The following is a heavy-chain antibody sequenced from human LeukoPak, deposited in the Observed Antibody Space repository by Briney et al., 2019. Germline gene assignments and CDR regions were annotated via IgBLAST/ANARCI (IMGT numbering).Heavy chain of an antibody. D-gene: IGHD6-19*01. Sequence: NPSETLSLPCAVYGASFSDYHWSGIRQPPGKGLEWIGEINHSGSTNFSPPLKSRVTISLDTSKNQFSLNLSSVTAADTAVYYCARRPGLAVDYWFDSRGQGTLVTVSS. CDR3: ARRPGLAVDYWFDS. CDR2: INHSGST. CDR1: GASFSDYH. J-gene: IGHJ5*01. V-gene: IGHV4-34*01.